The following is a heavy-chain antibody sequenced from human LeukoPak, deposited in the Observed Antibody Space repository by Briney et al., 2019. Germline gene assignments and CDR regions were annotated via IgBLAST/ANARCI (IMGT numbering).Heavy chain of an antibody. D-gene: IGHD6-6*01. CDR3: ARDLKQLAHYFDY. Sequence: GGSLRLSCAASGFTFSDYYMTWIRQAPGKGLEWVSYISSGSPYTNYADSVKGRFTISGDNAKNSLYLQMNSPRAEDTAVYYCARDLKQLAHYFDYWGQGTLVTVSS. CDR1: GFTFSDYY. J-gene: IGHJ4*02. V-gene: IGHV3-11*06. CDR2: ISSGSPYT.